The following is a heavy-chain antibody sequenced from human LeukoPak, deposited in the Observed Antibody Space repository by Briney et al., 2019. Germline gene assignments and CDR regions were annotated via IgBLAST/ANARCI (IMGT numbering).Heavy chain of an antibody. V-gene: IGHV1-69*01. Sequence: SVKVSCKASGGTFSSYAISWVRQAPGQGLEWMGGIIPIFGTANYAQKFQGRVTITADESTSTAYMELSSLRSEDTAVYYCARWEGYCSGGSCYSWYFQHWGQGTLVTVSS. J-gene: IGHJ1*01. CDR2: IIPIFGTA. D-gene: IGHD2-15*01. CDR1: GGTFSSYA. CDR3: ARWEGYCSGGSCYSWYFQH.